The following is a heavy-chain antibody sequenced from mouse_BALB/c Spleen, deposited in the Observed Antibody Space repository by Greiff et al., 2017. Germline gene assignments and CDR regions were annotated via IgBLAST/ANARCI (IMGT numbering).Heavy chain of an antibody. Sequence: QVQLQQSGPGLVAPSQSLSITCTVSGFSLTGYGVNWVRQPPGKGLEWLGMIWGDGSTDYNSALKSRLSISKDNSKSQVFLKMNSLQTDDTARYYCARDEYHYYGREEAWVAYWGQGTLVTVSA. CDR2: IWGDGST. CDR3: ARDEYHYYGREEAWVAY. V-gene: IGHV2-6-7*01. CDR1: GFSLTGYG. J-gene: IGHJ3*01. D-gene: IGHD1-1*01.